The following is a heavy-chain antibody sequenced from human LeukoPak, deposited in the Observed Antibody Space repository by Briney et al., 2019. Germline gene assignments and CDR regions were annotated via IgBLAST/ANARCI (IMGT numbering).Heavy chain of an antibody. CDR1: GFTFSSYE. V-gene: IGHV3-33*06. Sequence: PGGSLRLSCAASGFTFSSYEMNWVRQAPGKGLEWVAVIWYDGSNKYYADSVKGRFTISRDNSKNTLYLQMNSLRAEDTAVYYCAKDAPSGNFDYWGQGTLVTVSS. CDR3: AKDAPSGNFDY. CDR2: IWYDGSNK. D-gene: IGHD1-26*01. J-gene: IGHJ4*02.